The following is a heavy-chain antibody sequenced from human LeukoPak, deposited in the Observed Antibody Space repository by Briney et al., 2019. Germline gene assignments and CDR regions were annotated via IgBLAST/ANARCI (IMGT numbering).Heavy chain of an antibody. CDR2: IYYSGST. CDR3: ARWELLNAFDI. V-gene: IGHV4-34*01. D-gene: IGHD1-26*01. Sequence: KPSGTLSLTCAVYGGSFSGYYWNWIRQPPGKGLEWIGYIYYSGSTYYNPSLKSRVTISVDTSKNQFSLKLSSVTAADTAVYYCARWELLNAFDIWGQGTMVTVSS. CDR1: GGSFSGYY. J-gene: IGHJ3*02.